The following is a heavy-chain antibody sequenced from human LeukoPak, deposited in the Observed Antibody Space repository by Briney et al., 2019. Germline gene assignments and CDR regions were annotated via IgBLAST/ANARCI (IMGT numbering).Heavy chain of an antibody. V-gene: IGHV3-66*01. CDR1: GFTVSSNY. D-gene: IGHD1-26*01. CDR2: IYSGGST. Sequence: GGSLRLSRAASGFTVSSNYMSWVRQAPGKGLEWVSVIYSGGSTYYADSVKGRFTISRDNSKNTLYLQMNSLRAEDTAVYYCARDELRQYYYYGMDVWGQGTTVTVSS. CDR3: ARDELRQYYYYGMDV. J-gene: IGHJ6*02.